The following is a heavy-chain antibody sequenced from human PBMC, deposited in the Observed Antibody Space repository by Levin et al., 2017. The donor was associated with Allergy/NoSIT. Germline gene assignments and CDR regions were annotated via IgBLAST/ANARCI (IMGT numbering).Heavy chain of an antibody. CDR2: IWYDGSRK. CDR1: GFTFSSYG. D-gene: IGHD6-13*01. CDR3: ARDAAGTIGTYDY. Sequence: SCAASGFTFSSYGMHWVRQAPGKGLEWVAVIWYDGSRKYYADSVKGRFTISRDNSKNTLYLEMNSLRAEDTAVYYCARDAAGTIGTYDYWGQGSLVTVSS. V-gene: IGHV3-33*01. J-gene: IGHJ4*02.